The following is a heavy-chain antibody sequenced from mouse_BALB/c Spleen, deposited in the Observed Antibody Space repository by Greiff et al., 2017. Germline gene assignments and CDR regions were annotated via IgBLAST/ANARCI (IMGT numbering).Heavy chain of an antibody. CDR3: ARLDGYYPRLYYFDY. Sequence: EVQRVESGPSLVKPSQTLSLTCSVTGDSITSGYWNWIRKFPGNKLEYMGYISYSGSTYYNPSLKSRISITRDTSKNQYYLQLNSVTTEDTATYYCARLDGYYPRLYYFDYWGQGTTLTVSS. CDR2: ISYSGST. CDR1: GDSITSGY. V-gene: IGHV3-8*02. J-gene: IGHJ2*01. D-gene: IGHD2-3*01.